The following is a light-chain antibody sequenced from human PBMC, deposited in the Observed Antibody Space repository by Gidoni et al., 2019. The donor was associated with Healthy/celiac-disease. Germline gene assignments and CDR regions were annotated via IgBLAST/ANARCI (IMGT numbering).Light chain of an antibody. V-gene: IGKV1-8*01. J-gene: IGKJ1*01. CDR1: QGISSY. CDR2: AAS. CDR3: QQYYSYPRT. Sequence: AIRITQCPSSLSAATGDRVTITCRASQGISSYLAWYQQKAGKAPKLLIYAASTLQRGVPSSFSGSRSGTDFTLTISCLQSEDFATYYCQQYYSYPRTFGQGTKVEIK.